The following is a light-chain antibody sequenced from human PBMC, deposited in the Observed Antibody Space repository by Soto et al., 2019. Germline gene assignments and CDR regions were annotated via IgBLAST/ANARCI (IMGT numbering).Light chain of an antibody. Sequence: IVLTQSPGTLSLSPWERATLSCRARQSVGSNLAWYQQKPGQAPRLLIYGASTRATGIPARFSGSGSETEFTLTISSLQAEDSAVYFCQQYNNWPTWTFGQGTKVDIK. CDR1: QSVGSN. CDR3: QQYNNWPTWT. V-gene: IGKV3-15*01. J-gene: IGKJ1*01. CDR2: GAS.